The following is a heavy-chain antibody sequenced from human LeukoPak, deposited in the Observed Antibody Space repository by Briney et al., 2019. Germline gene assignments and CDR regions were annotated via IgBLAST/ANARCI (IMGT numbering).Heavy chain of an antibody. CDR3: ARALPQQLVQSFAFDI. CDR2: IYYSGST. V-gene: IGHV4-59*01. J-gene: IGHJ3*02. Sequence: SETLSLTCTVSGGSISSYYWSWIRQPPGKGLEWIGYIYYSGSTNYNPSLKSRVTISVDTSKSQFSLKLSSVTAAGTAVYYCARALPQQLVQSFAFDIWGQGTMVTVSS. D-gene: IGHD6-13*01. CDR1: GGSISSYY.